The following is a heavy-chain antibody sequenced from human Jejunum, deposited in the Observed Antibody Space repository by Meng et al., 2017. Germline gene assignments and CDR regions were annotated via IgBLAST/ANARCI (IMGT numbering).Heavy chain of an antibody. D-gene: IGHD1-26*01. CDR1: GFTFINYG. Sequence: GESLKLSCAASGFTFINYGMRWVRQAPGKGLEWVSGLSASGGSTYYADFVKGRFTISRDNSKNTVYLQMNSLRAEDTAVYYCAKLKWEPLRAFDFWGQGTMVTVSS. J-gene: IGHJ3*01. V-gene: IGHV3-23*01. CDR2: LSASGGST. CDR3: AKLKWEPLRAFDF.